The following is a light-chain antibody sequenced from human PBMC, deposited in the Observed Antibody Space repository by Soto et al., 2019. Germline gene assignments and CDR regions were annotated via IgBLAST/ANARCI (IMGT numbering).Light chain of an antibody. J-gene: IGLJ2*01. CDR3: QAWDSSNHVV. CDR2: QDS. V-gene: IGLV3-1*01. Sequence: SYELTQPPSVSVSPGQTASITCSGDKLGDKYACWYQQKPGQSPVLVIYQDSKRPSGIPERFSGSNSGNTATLTISGTQAMDEADYYCQAWDSSNHVVFGGGTKLTVI. CDR1: KLGDKY.